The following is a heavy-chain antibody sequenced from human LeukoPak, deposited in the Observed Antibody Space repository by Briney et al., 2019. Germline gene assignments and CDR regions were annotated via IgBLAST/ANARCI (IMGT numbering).Heavy chain of an antibody. CDR3: ARGPYCSGGSCFD. V-gene: IGHV1-8*02. D-gene: IGHD2-15*01. CDR2: MNPNSGNT. J-gene: IGHJ4*02. Sequence: ASVKVSCKASGGTFSSYAISWVRQATGQGLEWMGWMNPNSGNTGYAQKFQGRVIMTRNTSISTAYMELSSLRSEDTAVYYCARGPYCSGGSCFDWGQGTLVTVSS. CDR1: GGTFSSYA.